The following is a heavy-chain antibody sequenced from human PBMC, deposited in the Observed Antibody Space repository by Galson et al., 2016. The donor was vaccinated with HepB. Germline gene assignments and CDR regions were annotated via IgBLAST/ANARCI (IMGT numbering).Heavy chain of an antibody. CDR2: IIPIFDTA. Sequence: SVKVSCKASGGTFSSYAFSWVRQAPGQGLEWMGGIIPIFDTANYAQKCQGRVTITADESTSTAYMELSSLRSEDTAVYYCAKTPVVSHRNYYYGMDVWGQGTTVTVSS. J-gene: IGHJ6*02. D-gene: IGHD4-23*01. V-gene: IGHV1-69*13. CDR3: AKTPVVSHRNYYYGMDV. CDR1: GGTFSSYA.